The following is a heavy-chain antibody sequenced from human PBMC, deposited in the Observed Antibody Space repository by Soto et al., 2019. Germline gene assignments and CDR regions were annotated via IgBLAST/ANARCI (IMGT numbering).Heavy chain of an antibody. V-gene: IGHV3-74*01. J-gene: IGHJ4*02. Sequence: EVQLVESGGGIVQPGGSLRLSCAASGFTFSSFWMHWVRQAPGKGLVWVSRISGDGNNAVYADSVKGRFTVSRDNAKNILDLQMNSLTTDDTAFYYWVRNRWTFLRDGMDFWGPGIMVTVSS. D-gene: IGHD2-15*01. CDR1: GFTFSSFW. CDR3: VRNRWTFLRDGMDF. CDR2: ISGDGNNA.